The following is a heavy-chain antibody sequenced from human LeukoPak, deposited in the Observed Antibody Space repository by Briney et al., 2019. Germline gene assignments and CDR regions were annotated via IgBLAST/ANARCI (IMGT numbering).Heavy chain of an antibody. CDR2: VYYSGST. Sequence: SETLSLTCTVSGVSISNNYWSWIRQPPGKGLEWIGYVYYSGSTNYNPSLKSRVTISVDTSKNHFSLKLDSVTAADTAVYYCARDNRQVTRNYFDYWGQGTLVTVSS. D-gene: IGHD3-9*01. CDR3: ARDNRQVTRNYFDY. CDR1: GVSISNNY. J-gene: IGHJ4*02. V-gene: IGHV4-59*01.